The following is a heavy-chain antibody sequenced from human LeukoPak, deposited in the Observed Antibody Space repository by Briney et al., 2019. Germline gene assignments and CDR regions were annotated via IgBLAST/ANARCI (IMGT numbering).Heavy chain of an antibody. CDR1: GYTFTSYG. CDR2: ISAYNGNT. Sequence: ASVKVSCKASGYTFTSYGISWVRQAPGQGLEWMGWISAYNGNTNYAQKLQGRVTMTTDTYTSTAYMELRSLRSDDTAVYYCAREPPYYYDSAYPDYWGQGTLVTVSS. D-gene: IGHD3-22*01. CDR3: AREPPYYYDSAYPDY. V-gene: IGHV1-18*01. J-gene: IGHJ4*02.